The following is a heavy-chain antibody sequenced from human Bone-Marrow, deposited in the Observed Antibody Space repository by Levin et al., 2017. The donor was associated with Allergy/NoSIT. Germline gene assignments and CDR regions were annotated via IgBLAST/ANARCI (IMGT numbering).Heavy chain of an antibody. CDR1: GYTFTSYD. D-gene: IGHD1-1*01. CDR2: MNPNSGNT. CDR3: ARRPGGTTGTTSYYYGMDV. V-gene: IGHV1-8*01. Sequence: GESLKISCKASGYTFTSYDINWVRQATGQGLEWMGWMNPNSGNTGYAQKFQGRVTMTRNTSISTAYMELSSLRSEDTAVYYCARRPGGTTGTTSYYYGMDVWGQGTTVTVSS. J-gene: IGHJ6*02.